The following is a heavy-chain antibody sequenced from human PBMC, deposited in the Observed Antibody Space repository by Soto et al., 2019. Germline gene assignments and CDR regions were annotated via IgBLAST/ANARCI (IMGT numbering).Heavy chain of an antibody. CDR1: GGSISSYY. J-gene: IGHJ6*02. CDR2: IYYSGST. D-gene: IGHD2-2*02. V-gene: IGHV4-59*01. Sequence: KASETLSLTCTVSGGSISSYYWSWIRQPPGKGLEWIGYIYYSGSTNYNPSLKSRVTISVDTSKNQFSLKLSSVTAADTAVYYCARDGGPXRGPAAILNYYYYGMDVWGQGTTVTVSS. CDR3: ARDGGPXRGPAAILNYYYYGMDV.